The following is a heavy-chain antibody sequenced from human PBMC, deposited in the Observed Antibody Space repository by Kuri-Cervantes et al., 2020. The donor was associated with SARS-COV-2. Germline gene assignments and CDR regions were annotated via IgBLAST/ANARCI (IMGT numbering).Heavy chain of an antibody. CDR3: ARTDLMLTAPDY. CDR1: GYTFTGYY. CDR2: INPNNGDT. Sequence: ASVKVSCKASGYTFTGYYMHWVRQAPGQGLEWMGWINPNNGDTHCAQEFHGRVTMTRDTSIGTAYMELSRLQSDDTAVYYCARTDLMLTAPDYWGQGTLVTVSS. D-gene: IGHD1-14*01. J-gene: IGHJ4*02. V-gene: IGHV1-2*02.